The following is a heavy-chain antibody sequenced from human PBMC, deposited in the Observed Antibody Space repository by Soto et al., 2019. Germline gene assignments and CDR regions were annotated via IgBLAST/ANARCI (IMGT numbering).Heavy chain of an antibody. J-gene: IGHJ4*02. D-gene: IGHD2-2*02. CDR2: IRRSSGDST. CDR1: GFTFGSYG. Sequence: GGSLRLSCAASGFTFGSYGMSWVRQTPGKGLEWVSSIRRSSGDSTYYADSVKGRFTISRDNYRNTLYLQMNSLRAEDTAVYYCAQGGGLCISTSCYTVPYFEYWGQGALGTVSS. V-gene: IGHV3-23*01. CDR3: AQGGGLCISTSCYTVPYFEY.